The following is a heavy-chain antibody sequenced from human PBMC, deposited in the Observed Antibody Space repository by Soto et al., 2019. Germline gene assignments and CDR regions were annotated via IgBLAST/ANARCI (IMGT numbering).Heavy chain of an antibody. Sequence: QVQLVESGGGVVQPGRSLSLSCGASGLKFSTYGMHWVRQAPGKGLEWVAVISYDGNNKDYADSVKGRFTISRDNSKNTSYLQMNSLRAEDTAVYYCAKGLVGYVFGVQDYYFGMDVWGQGTTVAVSS. CDR2: ISYDGNNK. J-gene: IGHJ6*02. V-gene: IGHV3-30*18. CDR1: GLKFSTYG. D-gene: IGHD1-26*01. CDR3: AKGLVGYVFGVQDYYFGMDV.